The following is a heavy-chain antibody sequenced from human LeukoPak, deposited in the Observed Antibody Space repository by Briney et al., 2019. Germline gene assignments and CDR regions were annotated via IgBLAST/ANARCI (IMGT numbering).Heavy chain of an antibody. J-gene: IGHJ3*02. V-gene: IGHV1-2*02. CDR3: ARGLSSPSPRGLAFDI. CDR1: GYTFTGYY. CDR2: INPNIVGR. Sequence: PVQVSCKASGYTFTGYYMHWVRQAPGPGLEWTGWINPNIVGRNYVQKFDGKVTITRISSISTAYMELSRLRSDDTGVYYCARGLSSPSPRGLAFDIWGQGTMVTVSS.